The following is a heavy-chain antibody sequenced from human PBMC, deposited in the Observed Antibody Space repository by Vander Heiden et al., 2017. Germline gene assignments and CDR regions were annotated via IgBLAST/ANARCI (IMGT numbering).Heavy chain of an antibody. CDR3: ARDPGAAAGTNYYYGMDV. V-gene: IGHV3-33*01. Sequence: QVQLVESGGGVVQPGRSLRLSCAASGFTFSSYGMHWVRQAPGKGLEWVAVIWYDGSNKYYADSVKGRVTISRDNSKNTLYLQMNSLRAEETAVYYCARDPGAAAGTNYYYGMDVWGQGTTVTVSS. D-gene: IGHD6-13*01. J-gene: IGHJ6*02. CDR1: GFTFSSYG. CDR2: IWYDGSNK.